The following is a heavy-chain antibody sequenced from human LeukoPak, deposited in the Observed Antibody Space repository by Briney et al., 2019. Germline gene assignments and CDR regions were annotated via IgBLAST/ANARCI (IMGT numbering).Heavy chain of an antibody. CDR3: AKDRFPYSSGSYAPDY. CDR1: GFTFDGYA. V-gene: IGHV3-43D*04. D-gene: IGHD1-26*01. J-gene: IGHJ4*02. CDR2: ISWDGGST. Sequence: PGGSLRLSCAASGFTFDGYAMHWVRQAPGKGLEWVSLISWDGGSTYYADSVKGRFTISRDNSKNSLYLQMNSLRAEDTALYYCAKDRFPYSSGSYAPDYWGQGTLVTVSS.